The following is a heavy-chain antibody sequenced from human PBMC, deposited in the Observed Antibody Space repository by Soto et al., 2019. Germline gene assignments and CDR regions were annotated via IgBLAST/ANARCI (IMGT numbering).Heavy chain of an antibody. CDR2: ISNSGDST. J-gene: IGHJ4*02. CDR3: AKGGGSCCFDC. V-gene: IGHV3-23*01. D-gene: IGHD2-15*01. Sequence: EVQLLESGGGLVQPGGSLRLSCAASGFTFSNYAMSWVRQAPGKGLEWVSAISNSGDSTFYGASVKGRFTVSRDNSKNTLYLQMNSLGVEDTAEYYCAKGGGSCCFDCWGQGTLVTVSS. CDR1: GFTFSNYA.